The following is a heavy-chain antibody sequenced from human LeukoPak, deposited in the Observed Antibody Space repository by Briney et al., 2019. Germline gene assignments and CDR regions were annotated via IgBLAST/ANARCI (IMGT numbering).Heavy chain of an antibody. CDR1: GYTFTGYY. CDR2: INPNSGGT. CDR3: ARVDIVGAGMDV. D-gene: IGHD1-26*01. J-gene: IGHJ6*02. V-gene: IGHV1-2*02. Sequence: WASVKVSCKASGYTFTGYYMHWVRQAPGQGLEWMGWINPNSGGTNYAQKFQGRVTMTRDTSISTAYMELSRLRSDDTAVYYCARVDIVGAGMDVWGQGTTVTVSS.